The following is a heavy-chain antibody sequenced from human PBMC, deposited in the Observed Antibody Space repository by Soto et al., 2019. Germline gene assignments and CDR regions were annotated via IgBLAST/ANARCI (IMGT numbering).Heavy chain of an antibody. CDR1: GGSISRSTYY. Sequence: TLSLTCTVSGGSISRSTYYWAWIRQPPGKGLEWIGTIYYTGITYYNPSHRSRVTISADTSENQFSLKLNSVTAADTAVYYCARAYYCDRSAYCLWFDPWGQGTQVTVSS. CDR3: ARAYYCDRSAYCLWFDP. V-gene: IGHV4-39*01. CDR2: IYYTGIT. J-gene: IGHJ5*02. D-gene: IGHD3-22*01.